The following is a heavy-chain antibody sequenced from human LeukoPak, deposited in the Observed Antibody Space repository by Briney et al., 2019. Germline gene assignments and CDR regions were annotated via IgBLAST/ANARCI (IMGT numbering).Heavy chain of an antibody. V-gene: IGHV1-58*02. J-gene: IGHJ4*02. CDR1: GFTFTSSA. CDR3: AVQTYYYDSSGYYYGDY. Sequence: ASVKVSCKASGFTFTSSAMQWVRQARGQRPEWIGWIVVGSGDTNYAQKFQERVTITRDMSTSTAYMELSSLRSEDTAVYYCAVQTYYYDSSGYYYGDYWGQGTLVTVSS. D-gene: IGHD3-22*01. CDR2: IVVGSGDT.